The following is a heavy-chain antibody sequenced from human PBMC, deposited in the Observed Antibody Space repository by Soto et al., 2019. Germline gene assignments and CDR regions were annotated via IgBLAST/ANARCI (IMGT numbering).Heavy chain of an antibody. D-gene: IGHD3-16*01. Sequence: GGSLRLSCAASGFTFNTYAMSWVRQAPGQGLEWVSAISGSGFSTYYADSVKGRFSISSDSSKNTRFLQMNSLRADDTAVYFCATFTFGRRFETWGQGTMIT. V-gene: IGHV3-23*01. J-gene: IGHJ3*02. CDR3: ATFTFGRRFET. CDR1: GFTFNTYA. CDR2: ISGSGFST.